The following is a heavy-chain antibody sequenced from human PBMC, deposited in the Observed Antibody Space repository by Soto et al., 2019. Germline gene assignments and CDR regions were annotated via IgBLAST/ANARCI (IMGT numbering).Heavy chain of an antibody. CDR2: ISGSSDNI. CDR1: GFTFSDYF. V-gene: IGHV3-11*06. CDR3: VRDSARIVVVPRVDGDNWLDP. J-gene: IGHJ5*02. Sequence: PAGSMTLSFAAYGFTFSDYFITWIRQAPGKGMEWVSFISGSSDNIKYADSVKGRFTISRDNAKNSLYLQMNSLRAEDTAVYYCVRDSARIVVVPRVDGDNWLDPWGQGTLVTVSS. D-gene: IGHD2-2*01.